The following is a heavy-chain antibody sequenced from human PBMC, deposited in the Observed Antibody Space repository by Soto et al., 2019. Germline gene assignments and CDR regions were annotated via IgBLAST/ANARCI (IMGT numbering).Heavy chain of an antibody. D-gene: IGHD3-3*01. Sequence: SETLSLTCAVYGGSFSGYYGSWIRQPPGKGLEWIGEINHSGSTNYNPSLKSRVTISVDTSKNQFSLKLSSVTAADTAVYYCARAVPYYDFWSRYYGPPYGMDVWGQGTTVTVSS. CDR2: INHSGST. CDR3: ARAVPYYDFWSRYYGPPYGMDV. CDR1: GGSFSGYY. V-gene: IGHV4-34*01. J-gene: IGHJ6*02.